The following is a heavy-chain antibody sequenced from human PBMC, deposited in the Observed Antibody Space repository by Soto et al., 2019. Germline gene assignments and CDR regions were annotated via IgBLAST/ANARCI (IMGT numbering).Heavy chain of an antibody. Sequence: QVQLQESGPGLVKPSETLSLTCTVSVESISMYYWSWIRQPPGKGLEWIGYMYYSGSTNYNPPLKSRVTISVDTSKNQFSLKLSSVTAADTAVYYCARDAGGPADYWGQGTLVTVSS. CDR3: ARDAGGPADY. V-gene: IGHV4-59*01. CDR2: MYYSGST. CDR1: VESISMYY. D-gene: IGHD2-15*01. J-gene: IGHJ4*02.